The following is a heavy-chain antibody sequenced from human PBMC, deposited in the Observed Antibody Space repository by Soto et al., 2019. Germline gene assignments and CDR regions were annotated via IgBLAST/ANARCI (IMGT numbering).Heavy chain of an antibody. Sequence: QVQLQESGPGLVKPSQTLSLTCTVSGGSISSGDYYWSWIRQPPGKGLEWIGYIYYSGSTYYNPSLKSRVTISVDTSKNQFSLKLSSVTAADTAVYYCARYFDWLLYGYASWFDPWGQGTLVTVSS. V-gene: IGHV4-30-4*01. J-gene: IGHJ5*02. CDR3: ARYFDWLLYGYASWFDP. CDR2: IYYSGST. D-gene: IGHD3-9*01. CDR1: GGSISSGDYY.